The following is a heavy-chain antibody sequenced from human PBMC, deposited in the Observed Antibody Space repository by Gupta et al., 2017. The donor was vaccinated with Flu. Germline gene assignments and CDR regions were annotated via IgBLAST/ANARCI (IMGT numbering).Heavy chain of an antibody. V-gene: IGHV4-61*02. CDR1: GGSISSGSYY. CDR3: AREGGYSYGLWDFDY. J-gene: IGHJ4*02. CDR2: IYTSGST. Sequence: QVQLQESGPGLVKPSQTLSLTCTVSGGSISSGSYYWSWIRQPAGKGLEWIGRIYTSGSTNYNPSLKSRVTISVDTSKNQFSLKLSSVTAADTAVYYCAREGGYSYGLWDFDYWGQGTLVTVSS. D-gene: IGHD5-18*01.